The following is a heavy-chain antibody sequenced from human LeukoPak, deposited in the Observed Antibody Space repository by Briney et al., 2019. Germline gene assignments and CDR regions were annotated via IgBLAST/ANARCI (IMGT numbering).Heavy chain of an antibody. V-gene: IGHV4-59*01. J-gene: IGHJ4*02. CDR3: ARAQPNDYGDHGSFDY. D-gene: IGHD4-17*01. CDR2: IYYSGST. Sequence: SETLSLTCTVSGGSISSYYWSWIRQPSGKGLEWIGYIYYSGSTNYNPSLKSRVTISVDTSKNQFSLKLSSVTAADTAVYYCARAQPNDYGDHGSFDYWGQGTPVTVSS. CDR1: GGSISSYY.